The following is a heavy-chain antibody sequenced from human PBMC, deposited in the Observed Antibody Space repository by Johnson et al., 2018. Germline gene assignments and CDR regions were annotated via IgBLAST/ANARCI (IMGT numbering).Heavy chain of an antibody. CDR3: PTNTFGGGGGDY. J-gene: IGHJ4*02. CDR1: GFTFSDYG. V-gene: IGHV3-30*03. Sequence: QVQLVQSGGGVVQXGKSLRLXCAASGFTFSDYGMHWVRQAPGKGLAWVAIISHEGRNKYFADSVKGRFTVSRDNSKNTLFLQMNSLRDGDTAVYYWPTNTFGGGGGDYWGQGTLVIVSS. CDR2: ISHEGRNK. D-gene: IGHD3-16*01.